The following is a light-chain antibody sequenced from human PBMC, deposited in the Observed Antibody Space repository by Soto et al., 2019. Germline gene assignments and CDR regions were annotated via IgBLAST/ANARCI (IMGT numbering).Light chain of an antibody. V-gene: IGKV3-20*01. CDR3: HQDGTSPYT. CDR2: GAS. CDR1: QSVVSNY. Sequence: EIVLTQSPGTLSLSPGERATLSCRASQSVVSNYLAWFQQNPGQAPRLLIYGASNRATGIPDRFSGSGSGTDFTLTISRLEPEDFAVYFCHQDGTSPYTFGQGTKLDLK. J-gene: IGKJ2*01.